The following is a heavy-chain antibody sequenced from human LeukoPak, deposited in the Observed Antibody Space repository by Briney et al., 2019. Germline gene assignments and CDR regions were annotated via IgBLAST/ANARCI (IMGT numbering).Heavy chain of an antibody. V-gene: IGHV3-21*01. Sequence: PGGSLRLSCAASGFTFSSYSMNWVRQAPGKGPEWVSSISSSSSYIYYADSVKGRFTISRDNAKNSLYLQMNSLRAEDTAVYYCARADSSGGTFDYWGQGTLVTVSS. CDR1: GFTFSSYS. CDR3: ARADSSGGTFDY. D-gene: IGHD3-22*01. J-gene: IGHJ4*02. CDR2: ISSSSSYI.